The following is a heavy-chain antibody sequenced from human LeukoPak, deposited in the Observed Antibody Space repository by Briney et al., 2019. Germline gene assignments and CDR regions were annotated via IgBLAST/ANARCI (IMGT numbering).Heavy chain of an antibody. CDR3: ARGYSYGYVDY. CDR1: GGSISSSPYY. D-gene: IGHD5-18*01. Sequence: SETLSLTCTVSGGSISSSPYYWDWIRQPPGKGLEWIGSIYYSGTTHYSPSLESRVTISVDTSKNQFSLKLASVTAADTAIYYCARGYSYGYVDYWGQGTLVTVSS. CDR2: IYYSGTT. J-gene: IGHJ4*02. V-gene: IGHV4-39*07.